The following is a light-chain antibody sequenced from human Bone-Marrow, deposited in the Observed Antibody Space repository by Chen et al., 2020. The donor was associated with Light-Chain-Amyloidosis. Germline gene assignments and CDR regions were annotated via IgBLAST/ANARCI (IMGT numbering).Light chain of an antibody. J-gene: IGLJ1*01. Sequence: QSALTQPASVSGSPGQSITISCTGTSSDVGGDNHVSWYQQHPDKAPKLMICEVTNRPSWVPARFSGSKSDNTASLTISGLQTEDEADYFCSSYAITNTLVFGSGTRVTVL. CDR1: SSDVGGDNH. CDR3: SSYAITNTLV. V-gene: IGLV2-14*01. CDR2: EVT.